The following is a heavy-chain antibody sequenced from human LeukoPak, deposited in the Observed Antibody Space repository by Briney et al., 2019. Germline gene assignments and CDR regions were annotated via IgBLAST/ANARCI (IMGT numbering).Heavy chain of an antibody. V-gene: IGHV4-38-2*01. D-gene: IGHD2-8*01. CDR2: IYYSGST. CDR3: ARHVLHSPFDY. Sequence: SETLSLTCAVSGYSISSGYYWGWIRQPPGKGLEWIGSIYYSGSTYYNPSLKSRVTISVDTSKNQFSLKLSSVTAADTAVYYCARHVLHSPFDYWGQGTLVTVSS. J-gene: IGHJ4*02. CDR1: GYSISSGYY.